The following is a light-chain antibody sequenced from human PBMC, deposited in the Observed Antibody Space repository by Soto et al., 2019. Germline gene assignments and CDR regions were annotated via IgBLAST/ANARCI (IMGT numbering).Light chain of an antibody. J-gene: IGLJ1*01. CDR2: EVS. Sequence: QSALTQPPSASGSPGQSVTISCTGTSSDVGGYNYVSWYQQHPGKAPKLMIYEVSKRPSGVPDRFSGSRSGNTASLTVSGLQAEDEGEYYCSSYAGSNNPYVFATGTKLTVL. CDR1: SSDVGGYNY. V-gene: IGLV2-8*01. CDR3: SSYAGSNNPYV.